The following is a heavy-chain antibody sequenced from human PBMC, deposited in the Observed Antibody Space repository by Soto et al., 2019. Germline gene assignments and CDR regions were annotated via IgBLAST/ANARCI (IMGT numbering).Heavy chain of an antibody. CDR1: GGSVNTGDNY. CDR2: IYHTGNT. V-gene: IGHV4-30-4*01. CDR3: AREPLDGMDV. J-gene: IGHJ6*02. Sequence: HVQLHQSGPRLVKPSQTLSLECSVIGGSVNTGDNYWSWVRQSPGRGLEWIGYIYHTGNTFYNPALENRVTMSVDASKNQFSLTLTSVTAADTAVYFCAREPLDGMDVWGQGTNVTVCS.